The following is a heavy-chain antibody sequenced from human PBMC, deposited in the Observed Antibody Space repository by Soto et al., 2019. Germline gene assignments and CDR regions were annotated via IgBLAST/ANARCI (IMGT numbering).Heavy chain of an antibody. V-gene: IGHV3-23*01. CDR2: ISGSDGST. D-gene: IGHD2-8*01. J-gene: IGHJ4*02. CDR1: GFTFSSYA. CDR3: AKGPGMYSDFDC. Sequence: EVQMLESGGGLVQPGGSLRLSCAASGFTFSSYAMSWVRQAPGKGLEWVSAISGSDGSTFYADSVKGRFTISRDDSKNTLYLQMISLRAADTAVYYCAKGPGMYSDFDCWGLGTLVTVSS.